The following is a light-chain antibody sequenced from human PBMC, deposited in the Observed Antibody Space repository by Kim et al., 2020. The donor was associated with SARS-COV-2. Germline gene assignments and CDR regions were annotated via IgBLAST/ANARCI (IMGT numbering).Light chain of an antibody. CDR2: LAS. J-gene: IGKJ4*01. Sequence: AAVVDRVTITCLASQGVANNLACFRQKPVEAPKSLIFLASNLQSGVPLKFSGTGSGTQFSLTIGGLQPEDFAIYYCQQYHTYPHTFGGGTKVDIK. V-gene: IGKV1-16*02. CDR3: QQYHTYPHT. CDR1: QGVANN.